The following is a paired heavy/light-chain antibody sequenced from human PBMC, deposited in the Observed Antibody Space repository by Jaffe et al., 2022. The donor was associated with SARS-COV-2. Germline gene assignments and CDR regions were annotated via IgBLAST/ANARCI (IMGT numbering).Light chain of an antibody. V-gene: IGKV3-20*01. J-gene: IGKJ1*01. CDR1: QSVSSSD. Sequence: EIVLTQSPGTLSLSPGERTTLSCRASQSVSSSDLAWYRQKPGQAPRLLIYGASSRATGIPDRFSGSGSGTEFTLTISRLEPEDFAVYYCQQYDTSPWTFGQGTKVEIK. CDR2: GAS. CDR3: QQYDTSPWT.
Heavy chain of an antibody. CDR3: AKPPGCSSSNCYTEYFFDY. J-gene: IGHJ4*02. CDR1: GFTFSSYG. D-gene: IGHD2-2*02. Sequence: QVQLVESGGGVVQPGKSLRLSCAASGFTFSSYGMHWVRQAPGKGLEWVAVISYDGNNKYYLDSVKGRFTISRDNSKNTLYLQMNSLRAEDTAVYYCAKPPGCSSSNCYTEYFFDYWGQGTLVTVSS. CDR2: ISYDGNNK. V-gene: IGHV3-30*18.